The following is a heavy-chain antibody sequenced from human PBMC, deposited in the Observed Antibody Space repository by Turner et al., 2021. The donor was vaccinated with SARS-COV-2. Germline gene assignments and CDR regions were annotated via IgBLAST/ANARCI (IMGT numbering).Heavy chain of an antibody. CDR1: GYTLTELS. J-gene: IGHJ6*02. Sequence: QVQLVQSGAEVKKPGASVKVSCKVSGYTLTELSMHWVRQAPGKGLEWMGGLDPEDGETIYAQKFQGRVTMTEDTSTDTAYMELSSLRSEDTAVYYCAAGSAVAGTPQFYSYYYGMDVWGQGTTVTVSS. CDR3: AAGSAVAGTPQFYSYYYGMDV. D-gene: IGHD6-19*01. CDR2: LDPEDGET. V-gene: IGHV1-24*01.